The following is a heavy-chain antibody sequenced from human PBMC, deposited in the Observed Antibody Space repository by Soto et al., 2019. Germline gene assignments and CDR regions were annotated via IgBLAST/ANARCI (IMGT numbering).Heavy chain of an antibody. V-gene: IGHV4-59*01. D-gene: IGHD3-3*01. CDR3: LRQAIFGVVILFDF. J-gene: IGHJ5*01. CDR2: IYNTGST. CDR1: GGSFTNYY. Sequence: SETLSLTCTVSGGSFTNYYWSWIRQPPGRGLEWIGYIYNTGSTNYNPSLKSRVTISVDTSKNQFSLKLSSVTAADTAVYYCLRQAIFGVVILFDFWGQRSLDTGSS.